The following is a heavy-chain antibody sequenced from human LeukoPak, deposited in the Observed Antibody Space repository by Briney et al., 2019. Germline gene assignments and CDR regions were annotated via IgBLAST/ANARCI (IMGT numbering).Heavy chain of an antibody. Sequence: SQTLSLTCAVSGGSISSYYWSWIRQPAGKGLEWIGRIYTSGSTNYNPSLKSRVTMSVDTSKYQFSLKLSSVTAADTAVYYCARDVGGGSGSYYNLAAFDIWGQGTMVTVSS. J-gene: IGHJ3*02. D-gene: IGHD3-10*01. V-gene: IGHV4-4*07. CDR3: ARDVGGGSGSYYNLAAFDI. CDR1: GGSISSYY. CDR2: IYTSGST.